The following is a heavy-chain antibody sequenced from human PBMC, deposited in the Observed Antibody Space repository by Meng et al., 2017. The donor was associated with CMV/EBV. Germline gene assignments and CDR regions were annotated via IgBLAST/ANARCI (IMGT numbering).Heavy chain of an antibody. Sequence: RVRAGAGVKNLGASVKVSCKASGGTFSSYAISWVRQAPGQGLEWMGGIIPIFGTANYAQKFQGRVTITADESTSTAYMELSSLRSEDTAVYYCARGSGAGTTWSYFDYWGQGTLVTVSS. J-gene: IGHJ4*02. D-gene: IGHD1-7*01. CDR3: ARGSGAGTTWSYFDY. CDR2: IIPIFGTA. V-gene: IGHV1-69*01. CDR1: GGTFSSYA.